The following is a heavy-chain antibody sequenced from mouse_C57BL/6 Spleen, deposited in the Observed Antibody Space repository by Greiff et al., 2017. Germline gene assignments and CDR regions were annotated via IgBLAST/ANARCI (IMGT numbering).Heavy chain of an antibody. D-gene: IGHD1-1*01. Sequence: QVQLQQSGAELVRPGSSVKLSCKASGYTFTSYWMHWVKQRPIHGLEWIGNIDPSDSETHYNQKFKDKATLTVDKSSSTAYMQLSSLTSEDSAVXYCARGTEITTVDYAMDYWGQGTSVTVSS. CDR1: GYTFTSYW. V-gene: IGHV1-52*01. J-gene: IGHJ4*01. CDR2: IDPSDSET. CDR3: ARGTEITTVDYAMDY.